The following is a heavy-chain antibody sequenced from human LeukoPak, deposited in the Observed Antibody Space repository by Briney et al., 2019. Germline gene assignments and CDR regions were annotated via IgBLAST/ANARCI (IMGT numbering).Heavy chain of an antibody. Sequence: SETLSLTCTVSGGSISSSSYYWGWIRQSPGKGLEWIAEISQNGGSNYNMSLKSRVTISLDKSKNQVSLKLNSVTAADTAVYYCARALGAFDVWGQGTMVTVSS. J-gene: IGHJ3*01. CDR2: ISQNGGS. CDR1: GGSISSSSYY. CDR3: ARALGAFDV. V-gene: IGHV4-61*05.